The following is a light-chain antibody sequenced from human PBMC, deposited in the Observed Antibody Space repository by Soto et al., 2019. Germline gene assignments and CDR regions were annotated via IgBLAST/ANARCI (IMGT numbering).Light chain of an antibody. Sequence: IQLTQSPSFLSASVGDRVTITCRASQGISSNLAWYQQKPGKAPKLLMYTVSTLQSGVPSRFSGSGSGTEFSLTISSLQPEDFATYYCQQLNSYPITFGQGTRLEIK. V-gene: IGKV1-9*01. J-gene: IGKJ5*01. CDR1: QGISSN. CDR2: TVS. CDR3: QQLNSYPIT.